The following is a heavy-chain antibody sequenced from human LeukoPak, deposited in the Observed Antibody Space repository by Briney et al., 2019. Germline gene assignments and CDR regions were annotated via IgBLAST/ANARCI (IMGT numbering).Heavy chain of an antibody. J-gene: IGHJ4*02. Sequence: PSQTLSLTCTVSGGSISSGDYYWSWIRQPPGKGPEWIGYIYYSGSTYYNPSLKSRVTISVDTSKNQFSLKLSSVTAADTAVYYCARGDTMIVVFDYWGQGTLVTVSS. CDR2: IYYSGST. CDR1: GGSISSGDYY. D-gene: IGHD3-22*01. V-gene: IGHV4-30-4*01. CDR3: ARGDTMIVVFDY.